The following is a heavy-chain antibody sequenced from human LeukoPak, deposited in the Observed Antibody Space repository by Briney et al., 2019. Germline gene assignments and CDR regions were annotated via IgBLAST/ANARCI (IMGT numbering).Heavy chain of an antibody. V-gene: IGHV3-48*03. Sequence: PGGSLRLSCAASGFTFSSYEMNWVRQAPGKGLEWVSYISSGSTIYDADSVKDRFTISRDNGKNSLYLQMNSLRAEDTAVYYCARESIAVAGAPFDYWGQGTLVTVSS. J-gene: IGHJ4*02. CDR1: GFTFSSYE. CDR2: ISSGSTI. CDR3: ARESIAVAGAPFDY. D-gene: IGHD6-19*01.